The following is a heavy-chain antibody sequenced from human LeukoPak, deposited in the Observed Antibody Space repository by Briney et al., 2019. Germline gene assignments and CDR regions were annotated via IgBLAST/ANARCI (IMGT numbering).Heavy chain of an antibody. CDR1: GITFSSYA. V-gene: IGHV3-23*01. J-gene: IGHJ4*02. Sequence: PGGSLRLSCAASGITFSSYAMSWVRQAPGKGLEWVSTTGSSGVNRYYTGSVKGRFTISRDNSKNTLYLEMNSLRAEDTAVYYCAKYRSGIDYWGQGTQVTVSS. D-gene: IGHD2-15*01. CDR3: AKYRSGIDY. CDR2: TGSSGVNR.